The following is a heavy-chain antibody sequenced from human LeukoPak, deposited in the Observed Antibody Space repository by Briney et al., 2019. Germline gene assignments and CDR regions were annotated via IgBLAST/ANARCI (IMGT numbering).Heavy chain of an antibody. Sequence: PGRSLRLSCAASGFTFDDYAMHWVRQAPGKGLEWVSGISWNSGSIGYADSVKGRFTISRDNAKNSLYLQMNSLRAEDMALYYFAKDIGPYSSSGFFDYWGQGTLVTVSS. V-gene: IGHV3-9*03. D-gene: IGHD6-6*01. J-gene: IGHJ4*02. CDR2: ISWNSGSI. CDR1: GFTFDDYA. CDR3: AKDIGPYSSSGFFDY.